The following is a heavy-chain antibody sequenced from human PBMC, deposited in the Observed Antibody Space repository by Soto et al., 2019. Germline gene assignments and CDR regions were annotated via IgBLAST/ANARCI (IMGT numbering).Heavy chain of an antibody. D-gene: IGHD1-7*01. CDR2: VIPIFGTA. J-gene: IGHJ6*02. Sequence: SLEVTCRASGGTFSSYAISWVRQAPGQGLEWMGGVIPIFGTANYAQKFQGRVTITADESTSTAYMELSSLRSEDTAVYYCASDPLYNWNYGFYYYGMDVWGQGTTVTVSS. CDR1: GGTFSSYA. V-gene: IGHV1-69*13. CDR3: ASDPLYNWNYGFYYYGMDV.